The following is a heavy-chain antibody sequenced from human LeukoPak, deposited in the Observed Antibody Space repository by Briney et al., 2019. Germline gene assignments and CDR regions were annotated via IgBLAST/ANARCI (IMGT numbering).Heavy chain of an antibody. V-gene: IGHV4-59*01. CDR2: IYYSGST. CDR1: GGSISGYY. CDR3: ARDSCSGGSCYWHY. D-gene: IGHD2-15*01. Sequence: SETLSLTCTVSGGSISGYYWSWIRQPPGKGLEWIGYIYYSGSTNYNPSLKSRVTISVDTSKNQFSLKLSSVTAADTAVYYCARDSCSGGSCYWHYWGQGTLVTVSS. J-gene: IGHJ4*02.